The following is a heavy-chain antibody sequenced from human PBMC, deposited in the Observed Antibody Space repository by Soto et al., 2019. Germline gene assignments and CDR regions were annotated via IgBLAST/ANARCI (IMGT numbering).Heavy chain of an antibody. Sequence: PSETLSPTCTVSGGSISSGGYYWSWIRQHPGKGLEWIGYIYYSGSTYYNPSLKSRVTISVDTSKNQFSLKLSSVTAADTAVYYCARGPYCSSTSCPDYWGQGTLVTVSS. CDR1: GGSISSGGYY. D-gene: IGHD2-2*01. CDR3: ARGPYCSSTSCPDY. CDR2: IYYSGST. J-gene: IGHJ4*02. V-gene: IGHV4-31*03.